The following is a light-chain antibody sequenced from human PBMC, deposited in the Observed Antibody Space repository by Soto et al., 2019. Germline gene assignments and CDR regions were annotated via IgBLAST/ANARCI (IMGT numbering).Light chain of an antibody. J-gene: IGKJ1*01. Sequence: EIVLTQSPGTLSLSPGERATLSCRASQSVSSSYLAWYQQKPGQAPRLLIYGASSRATGIPDRFSGSGSGTDFTLTISRLEPEDFAVYYCQQYDSSPPTFVQGTKVEIK. V-gene: IGKV3-20*01. CDR2: GAS. CDR3: QQYDSSPPT. CDR1: QSVSSSY.